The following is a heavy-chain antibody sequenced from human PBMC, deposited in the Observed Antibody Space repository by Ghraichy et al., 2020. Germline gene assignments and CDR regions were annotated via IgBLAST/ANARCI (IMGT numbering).Heavy chain of an antibody. J-gene: IGHJ6*02. CDR1: GFTFSDYY. V-gene: IGHV3-11*06. CDR3: ARDLGYCSGGSCYVHYYGMDV. CDR2: ISSSSSYT. Sequence: GGSLRLSCAASGFTFSDYYMSWIRQAPGKGLEWVSYISSSSSYTNYAYSVKGRFTISRDNAKNSLYLQMNSLRAEDTAVYYCARDLGYCSGGSCYVHYYGMDVWGQGTTVTVSS. D-gene: IGHD2-15*01.